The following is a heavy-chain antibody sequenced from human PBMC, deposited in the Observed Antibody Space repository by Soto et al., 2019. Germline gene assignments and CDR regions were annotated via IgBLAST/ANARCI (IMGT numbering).Heavy chain of an antibody. Sequence: QVQLVESGGGVVQPGRSLRLSCAASGFTFSSYGMHWVRQAPGKGLEWVSVIYSGGSTYYADSVKGRFTISRDNSKNTLYLQMNSLSAEDTAVYYCATGGKWGAFDIWGQGTMVTVSS. CDR1: GFTFSSYG. V-gene: IGHV3-NL1*01. D-gene: IGHD1-26*01. CDR2: IYSGGST. J-gene: IGHJ3*02. CDR3: ATGGKWGAFDI.